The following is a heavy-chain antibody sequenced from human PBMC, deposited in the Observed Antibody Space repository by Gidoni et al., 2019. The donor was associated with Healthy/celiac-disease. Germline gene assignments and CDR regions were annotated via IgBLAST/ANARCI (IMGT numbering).Heavy chain of an antibody. D-gene: IGHD3-22*01. CDR3: AREVVTLYYFDY. Sequence: EVQLVESGGGLVQHGGSLRLYCAASGFTFSSYEMNWVRQAPGKGLEWVSYISSSGSTIYYADSVKGRFTISRDNAKNSLYLQMNSLRAEDTAVYYCAREVVTLYYFDYWGQGTLVTVSS. J-gene: IGHJ4*02. CDR2: ISSSGSTI. CDR1: GFTFSSYE. V-gene: IGHV3-48*03.